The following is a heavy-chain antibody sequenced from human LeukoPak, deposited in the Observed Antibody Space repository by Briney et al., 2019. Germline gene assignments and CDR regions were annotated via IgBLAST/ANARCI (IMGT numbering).Heavy chain of an antibody. CDR3: ARDKYDFWSGYNLGFDV. CDR1: GFTFSSYW. V-gene: IGHV3-7*01. Sequence: GGSLRLSCAASGFTFSSYWMSWIRQAPGKGLEWVANIKQDGSEKYYVDSVKGRFTISRDNAKNSLYLQMNSLRDEDTAVYYCARDKYDFWSGYNLGFDVWGQGTTVTVSS. D-gene: IGHD3-3*01. CDR2: IKQDGSEK. J-gene: IGHJ6*02.